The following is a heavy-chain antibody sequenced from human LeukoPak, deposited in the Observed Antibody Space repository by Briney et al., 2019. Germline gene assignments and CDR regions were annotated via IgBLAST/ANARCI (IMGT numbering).Heavy chain of an antibody. CDR2: IKTTGLTT. CDR3: ARAGQLRYMDV. J-gene: IGHJ6*03. Sequence: GGSLRLSCAASGFDFSDYYMSWIRQAPGKGLEWISNIKTTGLTTYYADSVKGRFTIPRDNAKNSLFLQMNSLRADDTAIYYWARAGQLRYMDVWGKGTAVTVSS. CDR1: GFDFSDYY. V-gene: IGHV3-11*04.